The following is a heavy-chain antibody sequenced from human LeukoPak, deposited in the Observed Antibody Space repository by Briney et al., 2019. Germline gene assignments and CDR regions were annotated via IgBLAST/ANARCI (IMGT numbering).Heavy chain of an antibody. Sequence: SETLSLTCAVYGGSFSGYYWGWIRQPPGKGLEWIGSIYYSGSTYYNPSLKSRVTISVDTSKNQFSLKLSSVTAADTAVYYCARGYSGYDFGEYDAFDIWGQGTMVTVSS. CDR3: ARGYSGYDFGEYDAFDI. V-gene: IGHV4-34*01. D-gene: IGHD5-12*01. CDR1: GGSFSGYY. CDR2: IYYSGST. J-gene: IGHJ3*02.